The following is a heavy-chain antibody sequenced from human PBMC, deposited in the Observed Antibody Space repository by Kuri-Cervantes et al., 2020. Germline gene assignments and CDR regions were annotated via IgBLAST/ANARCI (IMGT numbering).Heavy chain of an antibody. CDR3: ARTNRRYNWNYDY. J-gene: IGHJ4*02. CDR1: GGSISSSSYY. CDR2: INHSGST. Sequence: ESLKISCIVSGGSISSSSYYWSWIRQPPGKGLEWIGEINHSGSTNYNPSLKSRVTISVDTSKNQFSLKLSSVTAADTAVYYCARTNRRYNWNYDYWGQGTLVTVSS. D-gene: IGHD1-7*01. V-gene: IGHV4-39*07.